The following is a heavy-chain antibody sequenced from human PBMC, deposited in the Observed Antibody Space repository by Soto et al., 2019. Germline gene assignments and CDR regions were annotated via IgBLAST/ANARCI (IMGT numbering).Heavy chain of an antibody. Sequence: GESLKISCKASGYSFTTYWIAWVRQMPGKGLEWMGIINPGDSDIRYSPSFQGQVTISADNSISTAYLQWSSLKASDTAMYYCARHDQFYYYYYGMDVWGQGTAVTVSS. V-gene: IGHV5-51*01. D-gene: IGHD2-2*01. J-gene: IGHJ6*02. CDR1: GYSFTTYW. CDR2: INPGDSDI. CDR3: ARHDQFYYYYYGMDV.